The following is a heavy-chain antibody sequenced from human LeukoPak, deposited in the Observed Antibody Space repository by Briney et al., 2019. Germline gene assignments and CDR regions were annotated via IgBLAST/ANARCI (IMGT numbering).Heavy chain of an antibody. CDR2: ISYDGSNK. Sequence: GGTLRLSCAASGFTFSSYGMHWVRQAPGKGLEWVAVISYDGSNKYYADFVKGRFTISGDNSKNRLHLQMNSLTAEETAEYYFAKAPSTTGQGPVDYWGQGTLVTVSS. CDR1: GFTFSSYG. V-gene: IGHV3-30*18. J-gene: IGHJ4*02. CDR3: AKAPSTTGQGPVDY. D-gene: IGHD1-1*01.